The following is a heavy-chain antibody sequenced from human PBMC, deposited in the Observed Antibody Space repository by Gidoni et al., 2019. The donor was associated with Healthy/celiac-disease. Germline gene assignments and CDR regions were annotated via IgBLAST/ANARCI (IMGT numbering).Heavy chain of an antibody. J-gene: IGHJ6*02. Sequence: QVQLQESGPGLVKPSQTLSLTCTVSGGSIRSCGYYWSWIRQHPGKGLEWIGYIYYNGSTYYNPSLKSRVTISVDTSKNQFSLKLSSVTAADTAVYYCARDQMIVVVNRKGSYYGMDVWGQGTTVTVSS. D-gene: IGHD3-22*01. V-gene: IGHV4-31*03. CDR3: ARDQMIVVVNRKGSYYGMDV. CDR1: GGSIRSCGYY. CDR2: IYYNGST.